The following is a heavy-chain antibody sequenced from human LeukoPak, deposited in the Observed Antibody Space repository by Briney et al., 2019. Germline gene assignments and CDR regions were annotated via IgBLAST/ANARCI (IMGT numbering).Heavy chain of an antibody. CDR2: ISSSSSTI. CDR3: ARDYGSHGEYFDY. D-gene: IGHD3-10*01. Sequence: PVGSLRLSCAASGFTFSNYNMNWVRQVPGKGLEWVSYISSSSSTIYYADSVQGRFTISRDNAKNSLYLQMNSLRDEDTAVYYCARDYGSHGEYFDYWGQGTLVTVSS. J-gene: IGHJ4*02. V-gene: IGHV3-48*02. CDR1: GFTFSNYN.